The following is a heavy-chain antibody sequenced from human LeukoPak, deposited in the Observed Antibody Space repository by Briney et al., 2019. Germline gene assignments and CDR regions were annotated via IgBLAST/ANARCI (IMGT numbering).Heavy chain of an antibody. D-gene: IGHD6-6*01. CDR1: GGSISSYY. J-gene: IGHJ4*02. V-gene: IGHV4-4*07. CDR3: ARAGRYSSSSIVDY. Sequence: SETLSLTCTVSGGSISSYYWSWIRRPAGKGLEWIGRIYTSGSTNYNPSLKSRVTMSVDTSKKQFSLKLSSVTAADTAVYYCARAGRYSSSSIVDYWGQGTLVTVSS. CDR2: IYTSGST.